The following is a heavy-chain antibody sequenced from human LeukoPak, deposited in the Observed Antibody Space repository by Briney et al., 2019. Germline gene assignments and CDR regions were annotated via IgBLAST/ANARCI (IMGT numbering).Heavy chain of an antibody. CDR3: ARVPPGITMAHNWFDP. V-gene: IGHV4-39*07. J-gene: IGHJ5*02. Sequence: SETLSLTCTVSGGSISSYYWGWIRQPPGKGLEWIGSIYYSGSTYYNPSLKSRVTISVDTSKNQFSLKLSSVTAADTAVYYCARVPPGITMAHNWFDPWGQGTLVTVSS. D-gene: IGHD3-10*01. CDR2: IYYSGST. CDR1: GGSISSYY.